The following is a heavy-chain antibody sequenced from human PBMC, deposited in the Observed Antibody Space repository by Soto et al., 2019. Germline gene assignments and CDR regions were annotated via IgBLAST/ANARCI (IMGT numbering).Heavy chain of an antibody. CDR1: GGTFSSYA. Sequence: QVQLVQSGAEVKKPGSSVKVSCKASGGTFSSYAISWVRQAPGQGLEWMGGIIPIFGTANYAQKFQGRVTITADESTSSAYMELSSLRSEDTAVYYCARGGLADSIRLGLDGMDVWGQGTTVTVSS. CDR3: ARGGLADSIRLGLDGMDV. J-gene: IGHJ6*02. D-gene: IGHD3-16*01. CDR2: IIPIFGTA. V-gene: IGHV1-69*01.